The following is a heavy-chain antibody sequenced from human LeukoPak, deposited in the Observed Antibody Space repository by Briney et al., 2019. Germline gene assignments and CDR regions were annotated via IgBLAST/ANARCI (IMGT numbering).Heavy chain of an antibody. CDR3: AKNPTADY. CDR1: GFTFSSYW. D-gene: IGHD2-21*02. CDR2: IKQDGSDK. J-gene: IGHJ4*02. Sequence: PGGSLRLSCAAYGFTFSSYWVHWVRQAPGKGLEWVANIKQDGSDKNYVDSVKGRFTISRDNAKNSLELQMNNLRDEDTAVYYCAKNPTADYWGQGTLVTVSS. V-gene: IGHV3-7*01.